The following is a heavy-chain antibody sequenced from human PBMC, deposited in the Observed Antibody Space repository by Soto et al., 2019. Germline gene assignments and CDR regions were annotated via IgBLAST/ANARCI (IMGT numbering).Heavy chain of an antibody. CDR3: ARTAYYYDSSGYYFDC. D-gene: IGHD3-22*01. CDR1: GFTFSSYG. CDR2: IWYDGRNT. J-gene: IGHJ4*02. Sequence: PWRSLRLSCAASGFTFSSYGMHWVRQAPGKGLECVAVIWYDGRNTYYADSVKGRFTISRDNSKNTLYLQMNSLRAEDTAVYYCARTAYYYDSSGYYFDCWGQGTLVTVYS. V-gene: IGHV3-33*01.